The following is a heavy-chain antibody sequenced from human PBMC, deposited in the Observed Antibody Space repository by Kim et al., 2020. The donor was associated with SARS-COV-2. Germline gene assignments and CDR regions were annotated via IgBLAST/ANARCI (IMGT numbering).Heavy chain of an antibody. V-gene: IGHV3-48*03. CDR1: GFTFSSYE. Sequence: GGSLRLSCAASGFTFSSYEMNWVRQAPGKGLEWVSYISSSGSTIYYADSVKGRFTISRDNAKNSLYLQMNSLRAEDTAVYYCARARGTSCYLCGWYFDLWGRGTLVTVSS. CDR3: ARARGTSCYLCGWYFDL. CDR2: ISSSGSTI. J-gene: IGHJ2*01. D-gene: IGHD2-2*01.